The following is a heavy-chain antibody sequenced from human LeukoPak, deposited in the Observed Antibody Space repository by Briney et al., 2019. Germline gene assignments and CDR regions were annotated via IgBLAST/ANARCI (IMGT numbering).Heavy chain of an antibody. D-gene: IGHD6-13*01. J-gene: IGHJ4*02. V-gene: IGHV3-74*01. CDR1: GFTFSSHW. CDR2: INTDGTST. Sequence: GGSLRLSCAASGFTFSSHWMHWVRQAPGKGLVWVSRINTDGTSTSYADSVKGRFTISRDNAKNTLCLQMNSLRAEDTAVYYCARVLIAATGRDCWGQGTLVTVSS. CDR3: ARVLIAATGRDC.